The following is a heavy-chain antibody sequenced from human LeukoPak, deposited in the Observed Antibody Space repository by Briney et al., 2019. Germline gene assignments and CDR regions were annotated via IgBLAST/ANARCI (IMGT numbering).Heavy chain of an antibody. CDR3: ARGLGDSSGWYYFDY. Sequence: SETLSLTCTVSGGSISSGGYYWSWIRQHPGKGLEWIGYIYYSGSTYYNPSPKSRVTISVDTSKNQFSLKLSSVTAADTAVYYCARGLGDSSGWYYFDYWGQGTLVTVSS. CDR1: GGSISSGGYY. D-gene: IGHD6-19*01. V-gene: IGHV4-31*03. CDR2: IYYSGST. J-gene: IGHJ4*02.